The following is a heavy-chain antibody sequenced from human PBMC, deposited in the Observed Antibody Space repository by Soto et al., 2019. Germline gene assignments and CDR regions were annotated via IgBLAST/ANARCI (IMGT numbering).Heavy chain of an antibody. CDR2: INAGNGHT. CDR1: GYTFTSYA. J-gene: IGHJ4*02. D-gene: IGHD3-22*01. V-gene: IGHV1-3*05. Sequence: QVQLVQSGAEEKKPGASVKVSCKASGYTFTSYAMHWVRQAPGQRLEWMGWINAGNGHTKYSQKFQGRVTITRDTCASTTYLELSSLRCEDISVYYSARSIGYYLIDVYWCQGTLVTVSS. CDR3: ARSIGYYLIDVY.